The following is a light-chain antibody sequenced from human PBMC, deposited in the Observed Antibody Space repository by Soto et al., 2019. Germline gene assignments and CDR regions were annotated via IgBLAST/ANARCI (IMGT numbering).Light chain of an antibody. Sequence: IVLTQSPGTLSLSPEERATLSCRASQSVSSSYLAWYQQKPGQAPRPLIYGASSRAIGIPDRFSGSGSGTDFTLTISRLEPEDFAVYYCQQYGSSPWTFGQGTKV. CDR3: QQYGSSPWT. J-gene: IGKJ1*01. CDR1: QSVSSSY. CDR2: GAS. V-gene: IGKV3-20*01.